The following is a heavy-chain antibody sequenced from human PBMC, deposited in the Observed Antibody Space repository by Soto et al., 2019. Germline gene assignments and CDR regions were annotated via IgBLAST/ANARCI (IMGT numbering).Heavy chain of an antibody. Sequence: ASVKVSCKASGGTFSSYAISWVRQAPGQGLEWMGGIIPIFGTANYAQKFQGRVTITADESTSTAYMELSSLRSEDTAVYYCARGYSSGYDDFDIWGQGTMVTVSS. CDR3: ARGYSSGYDDFDI. V-gene: IGHV1-69*13. CDR2: IIPIFGTA. D-gene: IGHD6-19*01. CDR1: GGTFSSYA. J-gene: IGHJ3*02.